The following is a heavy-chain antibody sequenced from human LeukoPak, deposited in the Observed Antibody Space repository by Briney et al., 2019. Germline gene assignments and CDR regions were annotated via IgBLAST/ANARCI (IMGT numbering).Heavy chain of an antibody. D-gene: IGHD6-25*01. J-gene: IGHJ4*02. CDR3: ARDTRRRYDY. Sequence: GSLRLSWAASGFTFSDYSMKWVRQAPGKGLEWISYIDSSSGTIYYADSVKGRFTISRGNAKNSLYLQMNSLRAEDTSVYYCARDTRRRYDYWGQGTLVTVSS. CDR2: IDSSSGTI. V-gene: IGHV3-48*01. CDR1: GFTFSDYS.